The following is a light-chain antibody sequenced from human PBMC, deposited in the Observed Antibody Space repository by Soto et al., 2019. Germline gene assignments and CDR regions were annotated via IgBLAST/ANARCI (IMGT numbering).Light chain of an antibody. CDR1: QGIYKW. J-gene: IGKJ4*01. V-gene: IGKV1-12*01. Sequence: DIQMPQSPSSVSASVGDRITITCRASQGIYKWLAWYQQKPGKAPKLLISAASTLQTGVPARFSGSGSGTDFTLTISSLQPEDFATYYCQQANSFPLTFGGGTKVDI. CDR3: QQANSFPLT. CDR2: AAS.